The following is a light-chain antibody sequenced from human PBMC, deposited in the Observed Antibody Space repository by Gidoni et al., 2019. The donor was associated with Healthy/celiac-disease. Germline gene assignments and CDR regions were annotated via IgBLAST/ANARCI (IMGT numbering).Light chain of an antibody. CDR3: GTWDSSLSAGRV. V-gene: IGLV1-51*01. CDR1: SSNIGNNY. J-gene: IGLJ3*02. Sequence: QSVFTQPPSVSAAPGQKVTISCSGSSSNIGNNYVSWYQQLPGTAPNLLIYDNNKRPSGIPDRFSGSKSGTSATLGITGLQTGDEADYYCGTWDSSLSAGRVFGGGTKLTVL. CDR2: DNN.